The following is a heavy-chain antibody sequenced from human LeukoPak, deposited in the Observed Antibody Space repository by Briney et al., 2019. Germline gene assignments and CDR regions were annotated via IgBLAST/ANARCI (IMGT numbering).Heavy chain of an antibody. V-gene: IGHV4-59*01. J-gene: IGHJ4*02. CDR2: IYYSGST. D-gene: IGHD4-17*01. CDR1: GGSISSYY. Sequence: SETLSLTCTVSGGSISSYYWSWIPQPPGKGLEWLGYIYYSGSTNYNPSLKSRDTISVDTSKNQFSLKLSSVTAADTAVYYCAKGIHDYGDYGGWYYFDYWGQGTLVTVSS. CDR3: AKGIHDYGDYGGWYYFDY.